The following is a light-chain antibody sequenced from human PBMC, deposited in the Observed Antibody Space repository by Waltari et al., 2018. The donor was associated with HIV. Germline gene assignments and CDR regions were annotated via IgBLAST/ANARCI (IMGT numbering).Light chain of an antibody. CDR3: AAWDDSLNGPV. V-gene: IGLV1-44*01. CDR2: SNN. CDR1: SSNIGSNT. J-gene: IGLJ3*02. Sequence: QSVLTQPPSASGTPGQRVTIPCSGRSSNIGSNTVNWYQQPPGTAPNLLIYSNNQRPSGVPDRFSGSKSGTSASLAISGLQSEDEADYYCAAWDDSLNGPVFGGGTKLTVL.